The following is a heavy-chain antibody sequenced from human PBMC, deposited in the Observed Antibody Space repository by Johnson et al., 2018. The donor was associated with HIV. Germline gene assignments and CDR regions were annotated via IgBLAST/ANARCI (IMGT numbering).Heavy chain of an antibody. D-gene: IGHD3-22*01. CDR1: GFTFSDYF. CDR2: ISSSGSTI. Sequence: QVQLVESGGGLVKPGGSLRLSCAASGFTFSDYFMSWIRQAPGKGLEWVSYISSSGSTIFYADSVRGRFTISRDNSKNTLYLQMGSLRAEDMAVYYCAIPYFYDSGDYRWGQGTMVTVSS. CDR3: AIPYFYDSGDYR. J-gene: IGHJ3*01. V-gene: IGHV3-11*04.